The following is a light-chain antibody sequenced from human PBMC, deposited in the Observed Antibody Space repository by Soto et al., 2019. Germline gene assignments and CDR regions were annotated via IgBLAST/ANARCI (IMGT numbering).Light chain of an antibody. J-gene: IGKJ4*01. CDR2: GAS. CDR3: QQYNNWLT. V-gene: IGKV3-15*01. CDR1: QTVRNN. Sequence: EFVLTQSPGTLSLSPGERATLSCRASQTVRNNYLAWYQHKPGQAPRLLIYGASTRATGIPARFSGSGSGTEFTLTSSSLQSEDFEVYYCQQYNNWLTFGGGTKVDIK.